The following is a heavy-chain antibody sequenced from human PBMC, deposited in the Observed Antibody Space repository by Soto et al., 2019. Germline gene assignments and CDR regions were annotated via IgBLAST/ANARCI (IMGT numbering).Heavy chain of an antibody. J-gene: IGHJ4*02. CDR1: GGSISSSTYY. CDR3: AGVQSAAGDFDY. CDR2: IYYSGST. V-gene: IGHV4-39*01. Sequence: SETLSLTCIVSGGSISSSTYYWGWIRQPPGKGLEWIGSIYYSGSTYYYPSLKSRVTISLDTSKNQFSLKLTSVTAADTALYYGAGVQSAAGDFDYWGQGTLVTVSS. D-gene: IGHD2-8*02.